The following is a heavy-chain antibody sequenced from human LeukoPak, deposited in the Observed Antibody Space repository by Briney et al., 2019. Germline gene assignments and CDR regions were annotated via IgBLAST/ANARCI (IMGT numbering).Heavy chain of an antibody. Sequence: GESLKISCKGSGYSFTSYWNGWVRQMPGKGLEWVGIIYPGDSDTRYSPSFQGQVTISADKSISTAYLQWSSLKASDTAMYYCARTTDPYYDSSGYPLDYWGQGTLVTVSS. CDR2: IYPGDSDT. V-gene: IGHV5-51*01. D-gene: IGHD3-22*01. CDR1: GYSFTSYW. CDR3: ARTTDPYYDSSGYPLDY. J-gene: IGHJ4*02.